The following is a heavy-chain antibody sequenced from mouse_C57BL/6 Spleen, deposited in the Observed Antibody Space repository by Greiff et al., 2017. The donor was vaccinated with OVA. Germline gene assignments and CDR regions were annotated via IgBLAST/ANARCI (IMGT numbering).Heavy chain of an antibody. D-gene: IGHD2-3*01. J-gene: IGHJ3*01. CDR3: ARHEEVDGYYVAWFAY. CDR2: FYPGSGSI. V-gene: IGHV1-62-2*01. CDR1: GYTFTEYT. Sequence: VMLVESGAELVKPGASVKLSCKASGYTFTEYTIHWVKQRSGQGLEWIGWFYPGSGSIKYNEKFKDKATLTADKSSSTVYMELSRLTSEDSAVYFCARHEEVDGYYVAWFAYWGQGTLVTVSA.